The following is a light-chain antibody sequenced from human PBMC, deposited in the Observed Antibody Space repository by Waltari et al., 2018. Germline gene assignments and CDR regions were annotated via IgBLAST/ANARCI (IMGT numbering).Light chain of an antibody. CDR1: QSVYNF. CDR2: EAS. Sequence: EVVLTQSPATLSLPPGERATLSCRASQSVYNFLAWYQQKPGQAPTLLIYEASQRATGIPARFSGSGSGTDVTLTISNLEPEDVAVYYCQQRANWPPLTFGGGTKVEIK. V-gene: IGKV3-11*01. J-gene: IGKJ4*01. CDR3: QQRANWPPLT.